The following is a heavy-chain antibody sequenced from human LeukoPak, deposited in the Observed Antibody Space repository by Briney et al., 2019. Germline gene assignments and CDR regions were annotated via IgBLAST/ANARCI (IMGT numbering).Heavy chain of an antibody. D-gene: IGHD1-1*01. CDR2: IYYSGST. V-gene: IGHV4-59*08. Sequence: PSETLSPTCTVSGGSISSYYWSWIRQPPGKGLEWIGYIYYSGSTNYNPSLKSRVTLSVDTSKNQFSLKLSSVTAADTAVYYCARHNPNWNDPYYFDYWGQGTLVTVSS. CDR1: GGSISSYY. J-gene: IGHJ4*02. CDR3: ARHNPNWNDPYYFDY.